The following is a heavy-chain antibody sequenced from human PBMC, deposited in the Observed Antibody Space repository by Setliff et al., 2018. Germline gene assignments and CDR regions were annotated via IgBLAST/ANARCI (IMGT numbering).Heavy chain of an antibody. CDR1: GGSFSSYY. CDR3: ARLRKAVDGINFPRYMDV. D-gene: IGHD6-19*01. J-gene: IGHJ6*04. CDR2: IHHSGST. V-gene: IGHV4-34*01. Sequence: KTSETLSLTCAVYGGSFSSYYWNWTRQPPGKGLEWIGEIHHSGSTKYNPSLKSRVTISVDTSKNQFSLRLSSVTAADTAVYYCARLRKAVDGINFPRYMDVWGKGTTVTVSS.